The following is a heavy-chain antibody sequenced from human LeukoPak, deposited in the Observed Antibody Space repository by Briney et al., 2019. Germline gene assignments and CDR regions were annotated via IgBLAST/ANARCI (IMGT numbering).Heavy chain of an antibody. CDR2: ISSSSSYI. CDR1: GFTFSSYS. D-gene: IGHD6-13*01. V-gene: IGHV3-21*01. Sequence: GGSLRLSCAASGFTFSSYSMNWVRRAPGKGLEWVSSISSSSSYIYYADSVKGRFTISRDNAKNSLYLQMNSLRAEDTAVYYCARAAAGLGNAFDIWGQGTMVTVS. J-gene: IGHJ3*02. CDR3: ARAAAGLGNAFDI.